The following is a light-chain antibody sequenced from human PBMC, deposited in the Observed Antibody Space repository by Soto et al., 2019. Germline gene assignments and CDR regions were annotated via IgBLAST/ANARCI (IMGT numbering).Light chain of an antibody. CDR2: GAS. CDR1: QSVSDN. CDR3: QQYNDWPLT. V-gene: IGKV3D-15*01. J-gene: IGKJ4*01. Sequence: EIVLTQSPATLSVSPGERVTLSCRASQSVSDNLAWYQQKPGQAPRLLIYGASIRATDIPARFSGSGSGTEFSLTISSLRSEDFAVYYCQQYNDWPLTFGGGTKVDIK.